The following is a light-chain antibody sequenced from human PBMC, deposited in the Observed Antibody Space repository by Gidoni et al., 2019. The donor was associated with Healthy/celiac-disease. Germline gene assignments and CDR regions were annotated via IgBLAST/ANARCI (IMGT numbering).Light chain of an antibody. CDR1: QSISGW. Sequence: DIQLTQSPSTLSASVGDRVTITCRASQSISGWLAWYQQIPEKAPKLLIYKASNLESGVPSRFSGSGSGTEFTLTISSLQPDDSATYYCHQYKSYPLTFXGXTKVEIK. CDR3: HQYKSYPLT. J-gene: IGKJ4*01. CDR2: KAS. V-gene: IGKV1-5*03.